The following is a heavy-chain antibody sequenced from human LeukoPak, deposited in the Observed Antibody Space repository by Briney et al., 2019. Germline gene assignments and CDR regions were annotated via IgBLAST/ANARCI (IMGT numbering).Heavy chain of an antibody. D-gene: IGHD6-13*01. J-gene: IGHJ4*02. CDR2: ISWYSGSI. CDR3: AKDTDGAAAGTTWGH. CDR1: GFTFDDYA. V-gene: IGHV3-9*01. Sequence: GGSLRLSCAASGFTFDDYAMHWVRQAPGKGLEWVSGISWYSGSIGYADSVKGRFTISRDNAKNSLYLQMSSLRAEDTALYYCAKDTDGAAAGTTWGHWGQGTLVTVSS.